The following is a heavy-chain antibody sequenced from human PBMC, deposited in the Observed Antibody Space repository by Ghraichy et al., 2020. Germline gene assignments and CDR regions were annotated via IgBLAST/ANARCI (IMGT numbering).Heavy chain of an antibody. J-gene: IGHJ5*02. D-gene: IGHD5-18*01. V-gene: IGHV4-38-2*02. CDR2: IYHSGST. Sequence: ETLSLTCTVSGYAISSGYYWGWIRQPPGKGLEWIGSIYHSGSTYYNPSLKSRVTISVDTSKNQFSLKLSSVTAADTAVYYCARGDTGYSYGSFDPWGQGTLVTVSS. CDR1: GYAISSGYY. CDR3: ARGDTGYSYGSFDP.